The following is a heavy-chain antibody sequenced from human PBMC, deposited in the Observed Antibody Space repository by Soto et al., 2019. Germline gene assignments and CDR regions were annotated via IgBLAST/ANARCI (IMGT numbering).Heavy chain of an antibody. CDR3: ATEPIYYNDGSGYYPLGH. CDR2: ISAHNGDT. CDR1: GYSFATYG. J-gene: IGHJ4*02. Sequence: QVQLVQSGAEVKKPGASVKVSCKASGYSFATYGFSWVRQAPVQGLECVGWISAHNGDTHYSQKFQGRVTLTTDTSTNTGYMELRSLTSDDTAVYFCATEPIYYNDGSGYYPLGHWGQGTLVTVSS. D-gene: IGHD3-22*01. V-gene: IGHV1-18*04.